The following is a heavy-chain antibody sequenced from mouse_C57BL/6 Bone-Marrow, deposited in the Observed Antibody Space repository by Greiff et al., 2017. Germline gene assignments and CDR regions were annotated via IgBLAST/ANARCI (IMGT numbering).Heavy chain of an antibody. Sequence: LQQSGAGLVRPGSSVKLSCKDSYFAFMASAMPWVKQRPGNGLEWIGSFTMYSDATEYSENFKGKATLTANTSSSTAYMELSSLTSEDSAVYYCARTHYCGSSLYAMDYWGQGTSVTVSS. D-gene: IGHD1-1*01. CDR1: YFAFMASA. V-gene: IGHV1-49*01. J-gene: IGHJ4*01. CDR2: FTMYSDAT. CDR3: ARTHYCGSSLYAMDY.